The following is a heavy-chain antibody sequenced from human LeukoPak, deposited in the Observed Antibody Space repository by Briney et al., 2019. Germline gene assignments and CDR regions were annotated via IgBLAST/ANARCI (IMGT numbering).Heavy chain of an antibody. CDR1: GFTFSDYY. CDR2: ISDSGSTI. Sequence: KSGGSLRLSCAASGFTFSDYYMSWIRQAPGKGLEWISYISDSGSTIYYADSVKGRFTISMDNAKNSLYLQRNSLTAEDTAVYYCARVYIAEDYWGQGPLVTISS. V-gene: IGHV3-11*01. D-gene: IGHD2-15*01. J-gene: IGHJ4*02. CDR3: ARVYIAEDY.